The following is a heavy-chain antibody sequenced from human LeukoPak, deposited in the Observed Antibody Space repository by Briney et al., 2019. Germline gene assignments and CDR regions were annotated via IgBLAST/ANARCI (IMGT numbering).Heavy chain of an antibody. CDR2: IKQDGSEK. Sequence: GGSLRLSCAASGFIFSEYWMDCVRQAPGKGPEWVTNIKQDGSEKYYVDSVKGRFTISRDNAKDSLYLQMNSRRAEDTAVYYGARGGGNFDYWGQGTLVTVSS. CDR1: GFIFSEYW. D-gene: IGHD3-16*01. J-gene: IGHJ4*02. CDR3: ARGGGNFDY. V-gene: IGHV3-7*04.